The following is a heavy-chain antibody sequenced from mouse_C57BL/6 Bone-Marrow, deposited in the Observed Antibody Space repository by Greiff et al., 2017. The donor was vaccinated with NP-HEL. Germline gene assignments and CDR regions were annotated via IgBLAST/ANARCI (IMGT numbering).Heavy chain of an antibody. J-gene: IGHJ1*03. Sequence: EVKVEESGGGLVQPGGSMKLSCVASGFTFSNYWMNWVRQSPEKGLEWVAQIRLKSDNYATHYAESVKGRFTISRDDSKSSVYLQMNNLRAEDTGIYYCTATTVVATNWYFDVWGTGTTVTVSS. CDR1: GFTFSNYW. V-gene: IGHV6-3*01. D-gene: IGHD1-1*01. CDR2: IRLKSDNYAT. CDR3: TATTVVATNWYFDV.